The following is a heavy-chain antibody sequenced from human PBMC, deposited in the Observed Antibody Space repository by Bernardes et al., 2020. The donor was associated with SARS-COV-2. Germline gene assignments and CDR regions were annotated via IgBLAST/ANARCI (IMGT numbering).Heavy chain of an antibody. D-gene: IGHD3-3*01. CDR3: ARVEERITIFGVVIRTYGMDV. V-gene: IGHV4-38-2*01. Sequence: SETLSLTCAVSGYSISSGYYWGWIRQPPGKGLEWIGNIYHSGSTYYNPSLKSRVTISVDTSKNQFSLKLSSVTAADTAVYYCARVEERITIFGVVIRTYGMDVWGQGTTVTVSS. CDR2: IYHSGST. CDR1: GYSISSGYY. J-gene: IGHJ6*02.